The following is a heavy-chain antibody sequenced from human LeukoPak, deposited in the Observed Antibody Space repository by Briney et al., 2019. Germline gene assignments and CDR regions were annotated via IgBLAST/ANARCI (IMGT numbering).Heavy chain of an antibody. Sequence: GSLRLSCAASGFTVSSNDMSWVRQAPGKGLEWVSVIYSGGRTFYADSAKGRFTISRDNSKNTLYLQMNSLRAEDTAVYYCAIYDSSGYYNYWGQGTLVTVSS. CDR2: IYSGGRT. CDR3: AIYDSSGYYNY. J-gene: IGHJ4*02. D-gene: IGHD3-22*01. V-gene: IGHV3-53*01. CDR1: GFTVSSND.